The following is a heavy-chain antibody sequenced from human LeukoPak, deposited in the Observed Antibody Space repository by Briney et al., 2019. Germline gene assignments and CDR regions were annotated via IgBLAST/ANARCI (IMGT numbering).Heavy chain of an antibody. CDR1: GGSINDYY. CDR2: IYSSGST. J-gene: IGHJ6*03. V-gene: IGHV4-4*07. CDR3: AREGKWFRSYYYYMDV. Sequence: SETLSLTCNVPGGSINDYYWSWIRQSAGKGLEWLGRIYSSGSTNDNPSFKRRVTMSVDTSANQVSLKLLSVTAADTGVYFCAREGKWFRSYYYYMDVWGEGTMVTVSS. D-gene: IGHD3-10*01.